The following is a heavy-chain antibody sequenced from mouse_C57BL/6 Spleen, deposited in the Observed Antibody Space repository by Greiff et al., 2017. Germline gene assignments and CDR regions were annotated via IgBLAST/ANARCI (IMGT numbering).Heavy chain of an antibody. J-gene: IGHJ2*01. D-gene: IGHD1-1*01. CDR3: ARSGTTVVAPFDD. V-gene: IGHV1-80*01. CDR1: GYAFSSYW. CDR2: IYPGDGDT. Sequence: LKESGASVKISCKASGYAFSSYWMNWVKQRPGKGLEWIGQIYPGDGDTNYNGKFKGKATLTADKSSSTAYMQLSSLTSEDAAVYFCARSGTTVVAPFDDWGQGTTLTVSS.